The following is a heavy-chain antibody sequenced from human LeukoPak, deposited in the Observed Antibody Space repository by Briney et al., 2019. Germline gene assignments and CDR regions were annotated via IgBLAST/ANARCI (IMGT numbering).Heavy chain of an antibody. D-gene: IGHD6-19*01. J-gene: IGHJ4*02. CDR3: ARSRFSTGWFFDY. CDR1: GGSISDSNYY. Sequence: SETLSLTCTVSGGSISDSNYYWGWIRQPPGKGLEWIGNIYYSGNTYYTPSLKSRVTISVDTSKNQFSLKLSSVTAADTAVYYCARSRFSTGWFFDYWGQGTVATVSS. CDR2: IYYSGNT. V-gene: IGHV4-39*01.